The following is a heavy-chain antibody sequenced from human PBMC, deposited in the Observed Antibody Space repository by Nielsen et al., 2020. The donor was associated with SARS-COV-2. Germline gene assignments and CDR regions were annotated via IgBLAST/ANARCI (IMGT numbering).Heavy chain of an antibody. Sequence: GGSLRLSCAASGFRFTSYSMNWVRQAPGKGLEWVASITMSGAYMYYADSVRGRFTVSRDNAENSLYLQMNSLRDEDTAVYFCASGSSIDYWGQGTLVTVSS. CDR2: ITMSGAYM. CDR1: GFRFTSYS. CDR3: ASGSSIDY. V-gene: IGHV3-21*06. J-gene: IGHJ4*02.